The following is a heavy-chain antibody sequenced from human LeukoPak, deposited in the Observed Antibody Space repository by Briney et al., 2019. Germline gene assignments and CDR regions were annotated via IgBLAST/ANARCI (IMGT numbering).Heavy chain of an antibody. CDR1: GGTFSSYA. Sequence: ASVKVSCKASGGTFSSYAISWVRQAPGQGLEWMGGIIPIFGTANYAQKFQGRVTITADESTSTAYMELSSLRSEDTAVHYCATGGYSYGVDYWGQGTLVTVSS. CDR3: ATGGYSYGVDY. CDR2: IIPIFGTA. J-gene: IGHJ4*02. D-gene: IGHD5-18*01. V-gene: IGHV1-69*13.